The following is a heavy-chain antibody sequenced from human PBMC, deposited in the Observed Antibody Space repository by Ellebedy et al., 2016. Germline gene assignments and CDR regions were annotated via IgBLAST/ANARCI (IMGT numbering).Heavy chain of an antibody. CDR1: GFTFSSYG. Sequence: GGSLRLSXAASGFTFSSYGMHWVRQAPGKGLEWVAVISYDGSNKYYADSVKGRFTISRDNSKNTLYLQMNSLRAEDTAVYYCAKDTSSSSWYGDFDYWGQGTLVTVSS. J-gene: IGHJ4*02. CDR2: ISYDGSNK. D-gene: IGHD6-13*01. V-gene: IGHV3-30*18. CDR3: AKDTSSSSWYGDFDY.